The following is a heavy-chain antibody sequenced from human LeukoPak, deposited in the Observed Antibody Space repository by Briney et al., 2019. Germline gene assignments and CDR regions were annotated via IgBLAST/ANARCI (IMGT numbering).Heavy chain of an antibody. J-gene: IGHJ4*02. CDR1: GYTFTTYD. V-gene: IGHV1-18*01. CDR2: ISAYNGNT. CDR3: AIMYSGTSYRDY. D-gene: IGHD1-26*01. Sequence: GASVKVSCKASGYTFTTYDISWVRQAPGQGLEWMGWISAYNGNTHYAQKYQGRVTMTTDTSTSTAYMELRSLRSDDTAVYYCAIMYSGTSYRDYWGQGTLVTVSS.